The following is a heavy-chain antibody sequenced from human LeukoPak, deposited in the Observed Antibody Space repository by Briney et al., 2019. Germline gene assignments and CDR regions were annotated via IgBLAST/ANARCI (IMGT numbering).Heavy chain of an antibody. J-gene: IGHJ4*02. V-gene: IGHV5-51*01. Sequence: GESLKISCKGSGYSFTSYWIGWVRQMPGKGLEWMGIIYPGDPDTRYSPSFQGQVTISADKSISTAYLQWSSLKASDTAMYYCARQTYSGSYYPVFSFDYWGQGTLVTVSS. CDR2: IYPGDPDT. CDR1: GYSFTSYW. CDR3: ARQTYSGSYYPVFSFDY. D-gene: IGHD1-26*01.